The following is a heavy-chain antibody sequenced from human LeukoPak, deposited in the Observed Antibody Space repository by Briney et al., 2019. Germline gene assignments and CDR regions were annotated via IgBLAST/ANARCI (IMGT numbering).Heavy chain of an antibody. Sequence: RASVKVSCKASGYTFTTYDIIWVRQATGQGLAWMGWMNPSSGKTDYAQKFQGRVTITRNTSISTAYMELSSLRSEDTAVYYCARGQWGWRAFDIWGQGTMVTVSS. CDR3: ARGQWGWRAFDI. V-gene: IGHV1-8*03. CDR2: MNPSSGKT. CDR1: GYTFTTYD. J-gene: IGHJ3*02. D-gene: IGHD2-15*01.